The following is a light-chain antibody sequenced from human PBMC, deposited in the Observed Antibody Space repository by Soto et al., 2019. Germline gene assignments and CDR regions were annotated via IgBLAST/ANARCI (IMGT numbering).Light chain of an antibody. V-gene: IGKV4-1*01. CDR3: QQYYTSPAIT. J-gene: IGKJ5*01. CDR2: WAS. Sequence: DIVMTQSPDSLAVSLGERATINCKSSQSVLYSSNNRNYLAWYQQKPGQPPKLLIYWASTRESGVPVRFSGSGSGTDFTLTISSLQAEDVAVYYCQQYYTSPAITFVQGTRPEIK. CDR1: QSVLYSSNNRNY.